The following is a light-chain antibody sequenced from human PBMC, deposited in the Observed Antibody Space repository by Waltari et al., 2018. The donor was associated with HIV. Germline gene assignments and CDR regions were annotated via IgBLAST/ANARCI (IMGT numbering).Light chain of an antibody. J-gene: IGKJ1*01. V-gene: IGKV3-15*01. CDR1: QSVGSN. CDR2: GAS. Sequence: ELVMTQSPATLSVSPGERATLSCRASQSVGSNLAWYHQNPGHDPRLLIYGASTRATGIPARFSGSGSGTEFTLTSSSLQSEDFGVYYCQQSHKWPPWTFGQGTKVEIK. CDR3: QQSHKWPPWT.